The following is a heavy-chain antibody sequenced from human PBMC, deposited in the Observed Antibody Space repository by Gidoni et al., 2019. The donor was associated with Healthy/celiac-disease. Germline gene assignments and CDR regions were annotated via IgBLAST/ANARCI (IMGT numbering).Heavy chain of an antibody. J-gene: IGHJ4*02. CDR3: AKDVAGIFYFDY. CDR1: GFTFSSYA. D-gene: IGHD6-19*01. V-gene: IGHV3-23*01. Sequence: EVQLLESGGGLVQPGGSLRLSCAAPGFTFSSYAMSWVRQAPGKGLEWVSAISGSGGSTYYADSVKGRFTISRDNSKNTLYLQMNSLRAEDTAVYYCAKDVAGIFYFDYWGQGTLVTVSS. CDR2: ISGSGGST.